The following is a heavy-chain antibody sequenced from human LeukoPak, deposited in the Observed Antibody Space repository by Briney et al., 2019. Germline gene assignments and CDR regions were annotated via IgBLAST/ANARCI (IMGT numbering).Heavy chain of an antibody. J-gene: IGHJ6*02. Sequence: GGSLRLSCAASGFTFSSYSMNWVRQAPGKGLEWVSYISRGSTTIYYRASGKGRFTIARDNAKNPLYLQMNSLRAEDPAVYYCASPRADSSGTDYGMDVWGQGTTVTVSS. D-gene: IGHD6-19*01. CDR3: ASPRADSSGTDYGMDV. V-gene: IGHV3-48*01. CDR2: ISRGSTTI. CDR1: GFTFSSYS.